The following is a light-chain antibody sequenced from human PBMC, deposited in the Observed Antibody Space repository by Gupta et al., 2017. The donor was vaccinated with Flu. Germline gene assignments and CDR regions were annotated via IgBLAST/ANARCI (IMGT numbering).Light chain of an antibody. CDR3: GAWDSNLRAWV. J-gene: IGLJ3*02. V-gene: IGLV1-51*01. CDR2: DSN. Sequence: KVTISGTVSRSNIGRNYVSWDQQFPGTVPKLLIYDSNERPSGIPDRFSGSKSGTSATLDITGLQTGDEADYYCGAWDSNLRAWVFGGGTRLIVL. CDR1: RSNIGRNY.